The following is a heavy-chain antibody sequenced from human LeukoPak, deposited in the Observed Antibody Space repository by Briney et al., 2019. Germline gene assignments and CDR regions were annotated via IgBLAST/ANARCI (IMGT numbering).Heavy chain of an antibody. V-gene: IGHV4-39*07. CDR2: IYYSGST. J-gene: IGHJ4*02. Sequence: PSETLSLTCTVSGGSISSSSYYWGWIRQPPGKGLEWIGSIYYSGSTYYNPSLKSRVTISVDTSKNQFSLKLSSVTAADTAVYYCARTIRRVVPAATYYFDYWGQGTLVTVSS. CDR1: GGSISSSSYY. D-gene: IGHD2-2*01. CDR3: ARTIRRVVPAATYYFDY.